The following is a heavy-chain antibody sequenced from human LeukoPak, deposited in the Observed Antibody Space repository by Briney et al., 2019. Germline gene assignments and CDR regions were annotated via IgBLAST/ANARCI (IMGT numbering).Heavy chain of an antibody. CDR1: GGTFSSYA. CDR2: IIPIFGTA. V-gene: IGHV1-69*06. D-gene: IGHD6-13*01. J-gene: IGHJ6*03. Sequence: ASVKVSCKASGGTFSSYAISWVRQAPGQGLEWMGGIIPIFGTANYAQKFQGRVTITADKSTSTAYMELSSLRSEDTAVYYCASSSSPAYYSSWSPGYYYYMDVWGKGTTVTISS. CDR3: ASSSSPAYYSSWSPGYYYYMDV.